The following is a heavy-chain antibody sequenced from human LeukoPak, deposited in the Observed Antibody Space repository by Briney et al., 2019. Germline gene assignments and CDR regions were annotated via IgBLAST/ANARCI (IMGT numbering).Heavy chain of an antibody. CDR1: GFTFSNYG. J-gene: IGHJ4*02. V-gene: IGHV3-33*01. D-gene: IGHD6-19*01. CDR2: IWYDGSNK. Sequence: GRSLRPSCAASGFTFSNYGIHWVRQAPGKGLEWVALIWYDGSNKFYADSVKGRFTISRDNSKNTLYLQMNSLRAEDTAVYYCARWRAGIAVAVDYWGQGTLVTVSS. CDR3: ARWRAGIAVAVDY.